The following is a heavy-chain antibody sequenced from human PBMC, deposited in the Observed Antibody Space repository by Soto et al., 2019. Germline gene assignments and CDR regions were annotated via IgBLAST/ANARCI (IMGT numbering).Heavy chain of an antibody. V-gene: IGHV4-59*08. J-gene: IGHJ4*02. CDR2: IYYSGST. CDR3: ARHRPLDYDILTGYYSSFDY. D-gene: IGHD3-9*01. Sequence: PSETLSLTCTVSGGSISSYYWSWIRQPPGKGLEWIGYIYYSGSTNYNPSLKSRVTISVDTSKNQFSLKLSSVTAADTAVYYCARHRPLDYDILTGYYSSFDYWGQGTLVTVSS. CDR1: GGSISSYY.